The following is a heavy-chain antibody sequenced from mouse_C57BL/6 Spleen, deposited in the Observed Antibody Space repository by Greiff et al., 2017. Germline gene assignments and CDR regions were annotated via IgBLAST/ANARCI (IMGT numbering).Heavy chain of an antibody. CDR3: TRPGERGLTGYFDV. J-gene: IGHJ1*03. Sequence: VQLQQSGAELARPGASVKLSCKASGYTFPSYGISWVKQRTGQGLEWIGEIYPRSGNTYYNEKFKGKATLTADQSSSTAYMELRSLTSEDSAVYFCTRPGERGLTGYFDVWGTGTTVTVTA. V-gene: IGHV1-81*01. CDR1: GYTFPSYG. CDR2: IYPRSGNT.